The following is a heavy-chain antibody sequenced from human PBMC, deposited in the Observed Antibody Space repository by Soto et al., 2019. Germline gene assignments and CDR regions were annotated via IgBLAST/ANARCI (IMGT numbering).Heavy chain of an antibody. D-gene: IGHD6-19*01. CDR1: GFTFRRSW. CDR3: GRDQSVAGPTTLDY. V-gene: IGHV3-74*01. Sequence: GGSLRLSCAASGFTFRRSWMHWVRQAPGKGLELVSRINNDGSGTTYADSVKARFTISRDNAKNTLYLQMNSLRVEDTAVYYCGRDQSVAGPTTLDYWSQGTQVTVSS. J-gene: IGHJ4*02. CDR2: INNDGSGT.